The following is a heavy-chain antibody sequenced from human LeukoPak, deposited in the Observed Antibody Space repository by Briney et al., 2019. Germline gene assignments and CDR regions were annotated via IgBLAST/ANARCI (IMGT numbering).Heavy chain of an antibody. D-gene: IGHD2-2*01. V-gene: IGHV3-74*01. Sequence: GGSLRLSCAASGSYWMHWVRQAPGKGLVWVSHITSDGSWTGYADSVKGRFTISKDNAKNTVYLQMNNLRAEDTAVYYCISFYETYWGRGTLVTVSS. CDR2: ITSDGSWT. CDR1: GSYW. CDR3: ISFYETY. J-gene: IGHJ4*02.